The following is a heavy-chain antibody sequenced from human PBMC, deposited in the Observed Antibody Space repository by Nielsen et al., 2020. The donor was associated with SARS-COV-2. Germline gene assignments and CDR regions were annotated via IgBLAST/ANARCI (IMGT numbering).Heavy chain of an antibody. D-gene: IGHD6-25*01. J-gene: IGHJ2*01. CDR1: GFRFTSYT. CDR2: ITMSGVYM. Sequence: GESLKISCAASGFRFTSYTMNWVRQAPGKGLEWVASITMSGVYMYYADSVRGRFTVSRDNAENSLYLQMNSLRDEDTAVYYCARDQDGGAATSNFYFDLWGRGTLVIVSS. V-gene: IGHV3-21*01. CDR3: ARDQDGGAATSNFYFDL.